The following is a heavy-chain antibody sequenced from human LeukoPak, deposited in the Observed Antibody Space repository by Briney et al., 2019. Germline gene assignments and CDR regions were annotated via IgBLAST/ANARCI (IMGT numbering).Heavy chain of an antibody. Sequence: GASLRLSCAASGFTFSSYAMSWVRQASGKGLEWVSAISGSGGSTYYADSVKGRFTISRDNSKNTLYLQMNSLRAEDTAVYYCAKGGDYSGFDPWGQGTLVTVSS. D-gene: IGHD4-17*01. CDR2: ISGSGGST. J-gene: IGHJ5*02. CDR1: GFTFSSYA. CDR3: AKGGDYSGFDP. V-gene: IGHV3-23*01.